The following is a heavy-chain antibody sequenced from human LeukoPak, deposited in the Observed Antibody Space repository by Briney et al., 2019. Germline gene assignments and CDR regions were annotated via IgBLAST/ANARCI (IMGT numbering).Heavy chain of an antibody. CDR3: ARILSSAFGY. J-gene: IGHJ4*02. Sequence: ETLSLTCTVSGGSISSSSYYWGWVRQAPGKGLEWVSSISSSSSYIYYADSVKGRFTISRDNAKNSLYLQMNSLRAEDTAVYYCARILSSAFGYWGQGTLVTVSS. CDR2: ISSSSSYI. D-gene: IGHD3-10*01. V-gene: IGHV3-21*01. CDR1: GGSISSSSYY.